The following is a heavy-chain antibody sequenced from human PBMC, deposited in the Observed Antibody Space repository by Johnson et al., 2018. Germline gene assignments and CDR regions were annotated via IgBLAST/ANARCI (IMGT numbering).Heavy chain of an antibody. CDR2: IYYSWST. J-gene: IGHJ6*02. Sequence: QVQLQESGPGLVKPSETLSLSCTVSGASISNYYWSWIRQSPGKGLEYIGYIYYSWSTHYNPSLKSRVTISVDTSKNQFSLKLSSMTAADTAVYYCARADLMMRGLITYYYGMDVWGQGTTVTVSS. D-gene: IGHD3-10*01. CDR1: GASISNYY. CDR3: ARADLMMRGLITYYYGMDV. V-gene: IGHV4-59*01.